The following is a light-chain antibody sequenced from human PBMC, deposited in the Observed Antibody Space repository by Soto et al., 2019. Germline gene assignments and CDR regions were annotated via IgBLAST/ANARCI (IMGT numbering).Light chain of an antibody. CDR3: TSYAGSNNWV. V-gene: IGLV2-8*01. CDR1: SSDVGAYNY. Sequence: HSALTQPPSASGSPGQSVTISCTGTSSDVGAYNYVSWYQQHPGKAPKLMIYEVTKRPSGVPDRFSGSKSDNTASLTVSGLQAEDEADYYCTSYAGSNNWVFGGGTQLTVL. J-gene: IGLJ7*01. CDR2: EVT.